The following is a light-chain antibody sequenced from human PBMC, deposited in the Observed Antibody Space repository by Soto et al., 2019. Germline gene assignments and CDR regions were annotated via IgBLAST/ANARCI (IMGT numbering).Light chain of an antibody. CDR2: AAS. Sequence: LSVSVGGRVSMPFPASQPINNYFTWYQQKPGKAPELLIYAASTLQSGVPSRFSGSGSGTDFTLTISCLQSEDFATYYCQQSYSFPQTFGQGTKVDI. CDR1: QPINNY. CDR3: QQSYSFPQT. J-gene: IGKJ1*01. V-gene: IGKV1D-8*01.